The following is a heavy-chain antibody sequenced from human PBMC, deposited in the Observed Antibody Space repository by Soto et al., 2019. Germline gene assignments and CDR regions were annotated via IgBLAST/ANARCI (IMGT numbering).Heavy chain of an antibody. CDR2: ISYDGSNK. CDR3: ARDDFGY. CDR1: GFTFSSYA. V-gene: IGHV3-30-3*01. J-gene: IGHJ4*02. Sequence: GGSLRLSCAASGFTFSSYAMHWVRQAPGKGLEWVAVISYDGSNKYYADSVKGRFTISRDNSKNTLYLQMNSLRAEDTAVYYCARDDFGYWGQGTLVTVS.